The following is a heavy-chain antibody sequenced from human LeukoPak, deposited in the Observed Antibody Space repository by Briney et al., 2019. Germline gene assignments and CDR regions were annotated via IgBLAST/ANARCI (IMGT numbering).Heavy chain of an antibody. V-gene: IGHV1-69*05. CDR3: ARDGDYYDSSGYYSVQH. D-gene: IGHD3-22*01. CDR1: GGTFSSYA. Sequence: SVKLSCKASGGTFSSYAISWVRHAPGQGLEWMGGITPIFGTANYAQKFQGRVTITTDESTSTAYMELSSQRSEDTAVYCCARDGDYYDSSGYYSVQHWGQGTLVTVSS. CDR2: ITPIFGTA. J-gene: IGHJ1*01.